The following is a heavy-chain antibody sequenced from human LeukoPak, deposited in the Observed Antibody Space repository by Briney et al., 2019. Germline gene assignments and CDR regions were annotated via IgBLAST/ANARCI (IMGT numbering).Heavy chain of an antibody. CDR2: ISSSSSYI. J-gene: IGHJ3*02. CDR1: GFTFSSYS. D-gene: IGHD2-15*01. Sequence: PGGSLRLSCAASGFTFSSYSMNWVRQAPGTGLEWVSSISSSSSYIYYADSVKGRFTISRDNAKNSLYLQMNTLRAEDTAVYYCAKGPVVTFDIWGQGTMVTVSS. CDR3: AKGPVVTFDI. V-gene: IGHV3-21*01.